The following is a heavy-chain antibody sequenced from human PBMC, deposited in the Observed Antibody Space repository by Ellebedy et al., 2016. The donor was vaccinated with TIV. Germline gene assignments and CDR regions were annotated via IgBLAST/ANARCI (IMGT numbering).Heavy chain of an antibody. CDR1: GYTFTRYG. Sequence: ASVKVSCXASGYTFTRYGISWVRQAPGQGLEWMGYISTDNGNTNYAQRLQGRVTMTTDTSTSTAYMELRSLRSDDTAVYYCARDRPLLRVAANDYWGQGTLVTVSS. CDR2: ISTDNGNT. J-gene: IGHJ4*02. V-gene: IGHV1-18*01. CDR3: ARDRPLLRVAANDY. D-gene: IGHD6-13*01.